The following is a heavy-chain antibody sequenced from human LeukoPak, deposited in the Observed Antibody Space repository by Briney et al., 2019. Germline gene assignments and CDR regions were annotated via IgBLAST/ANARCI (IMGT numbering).Heavy chain of an antibody. CDR3: ATLAGTNNYYFDY. CDR2: IYHSGST. V-gene: IGHV4-38-2*02. J-gene: IGHJ4*02. D-gene: IGHD6-13*01. CDR1: GYSISSGYY. Sequence: SETLSLTCTVSGYSISSGYYRGWIRQPPGKGLEWIGSIYHSGSTDYNPSLKSRVTISVDTSKNQFSLKLSSVTAADTAVYYCATLAGTNNYYFDYWGQGTLVTVSS.